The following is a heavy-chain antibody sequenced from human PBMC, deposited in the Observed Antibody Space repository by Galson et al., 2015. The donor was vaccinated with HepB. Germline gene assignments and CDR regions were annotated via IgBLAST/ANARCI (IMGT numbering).Heavy chain of an antibody. Sequence: SLRLSCAASGFTFSSYAMSWVRQAPGKGLEWVSAISGSGGSTYYADSVKGRFTISRDNSKNTLYLQMNSLRAEDTAVYYCATDPWYYGSGSYYNGVYYYYGMDVWGQGTTVTVSS. CDR1: GFTFSSYA. CDR3: ATDPWYYGSGSYYNGVYYYYGMDV. D-gene: IGHD3-10*01. CDR2: ISGSGGST. V-gene: IGHV3-23*01. J-gene: IGHJ6*02.